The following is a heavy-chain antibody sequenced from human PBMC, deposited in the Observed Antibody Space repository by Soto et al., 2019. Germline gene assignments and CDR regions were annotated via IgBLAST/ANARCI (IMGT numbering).Heavy chain of an antibody. CDR2: ISGSGGST. Sequence: GGSLRLSCAASGFTFSSYAMSWVRQAPGKGLEWVSAISGSGGSTYYADSVKGRFTISRDNSKNTLYLQMNSLRAEDMAVYYCAKDLDSSGWYNFFDYWGQGTLVTVSS. CDR1: GFTFSSYA. CDR3: AKDLDSSGWYNFFDY. J-gene: IGHJ4*02. V-gene: IGHV3-23*01. D-gene: IGHD6-19*01.